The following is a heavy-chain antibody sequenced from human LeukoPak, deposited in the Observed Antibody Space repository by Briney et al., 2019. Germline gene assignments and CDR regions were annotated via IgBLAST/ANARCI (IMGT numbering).Heavy chain of an antibody. Sequence: SETLSLTCTVSGYSISSGYYWGWIRQPPGKGLEWIGSIYYSGSTYYNPSLKSRVTISVDTSKNQFSLELSSVTAADAAVYYCARVGYSYGKNWFDPWGQGTLVTVSS. J-gene: IGHJ5*02. V-gene: IGHV4-38-2*02. D-gene: IGHD5-18*01. CDR2: IYYSGST. CDR1: GYSISSGYY. CDR3: ARVGYSYGKNWFDP.